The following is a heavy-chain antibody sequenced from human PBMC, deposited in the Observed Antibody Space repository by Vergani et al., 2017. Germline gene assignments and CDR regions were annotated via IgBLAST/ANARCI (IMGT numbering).Heavy chain of an antibody. V-gene: IGHV3-30*18. J-gene: IGHJ4*02. Sequence: QVQLVESGGGVVQPGRSLRLSCAASGFTFSSYGMHWVRQAPGKGLEWVAVISYDGSNKYYADSVKGRFTISRDNSKNTLYLQMNSLRAEDTAVYYCAKLGTSSERVDYWGQGTLVTVSS. CDR2: ISYDGSNK. CDR1: GFTFSSYG. D-gene: IGHD2-2*01. CDR3: AKLGTSSERVDY.